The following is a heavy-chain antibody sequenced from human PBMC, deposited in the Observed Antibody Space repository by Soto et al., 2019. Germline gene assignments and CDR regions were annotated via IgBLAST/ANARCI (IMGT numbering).Heavy chain of an antibody. CDR1: GGSFSGYY. CDR2: INHSGST. D-gene: IGHD2-2*01. J-gene: IGHJ4*02. V-gene: IGHV4-34*01. Sequence: SETLSLTCAVYGGSFSGYYWSWIRQPPGKGLEWIGEINHSGSTNYNPSLKSRVTISVDTSKNQFSLKLSSVTAADTAVYYCASHKLYCSSTSCYPTYFDYWGQGTLVTSPQ. CDR3: ASHKLYCSSTSCYPTYFDY.